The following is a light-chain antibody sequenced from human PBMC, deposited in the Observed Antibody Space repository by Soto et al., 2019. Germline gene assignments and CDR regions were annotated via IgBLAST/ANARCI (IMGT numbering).Light chain of an antibody. J-gene: IGKJ4*01. CDR3: QHRRSWPLT. CDR1: QSVSSY. V-gene: IGKV3-11*01. CDR2: DAS. Sequence: EIVLXQXPXXLSLSPGERATLSCRASQSVSSYLLWYQQKPGQAPRLLIYDASNSATDIPARFSGSGSGTDFTLTISSLEPEDSAVYYCQHRRSWPLTFGGGTKVEIK.